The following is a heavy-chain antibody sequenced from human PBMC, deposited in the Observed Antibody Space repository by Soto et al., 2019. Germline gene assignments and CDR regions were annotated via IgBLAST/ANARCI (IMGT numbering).Heavy chain of an antibody. CDR3: ARTHGAYYAWDY. CDR2: IKQDGSEE. D-gene: IGHD3-10*01. CDR1: GFTFSTYW. Sequence: EVQLVESGGGLVQPGGSLRLSCAASGFTFSTYWMSWVRQAPGKGLEWVANIKQDGSEEYYVDSVKGRFTISRDNAKKSLYLQMNSLSGEDTAVYYGARTHGAYYAWDYWGQGTLVTVSS. V-gene: IGHV3-7*04. J-gene: IGHJ4*02.